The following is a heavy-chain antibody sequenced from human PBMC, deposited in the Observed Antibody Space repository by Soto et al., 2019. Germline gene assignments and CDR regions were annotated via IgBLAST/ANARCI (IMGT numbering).Heavy chain of an antibody. V-gene: IGHV4-39*01. CDR3: VRLDTTTTTILNY. D-gene: IGHD4-17*01. Sequence: SETLSLTCSVSGASIRSNNYYWGWIRQPPGRGLEWIGSILYSGSTYYNPSLKSRGDISADTSKNQISLRLTSVTAADTAVYFCVRLDTTTTTILNYWGQGALVTVSS. CDR2: ILYSGST. CDR1: GASIRSNNYY. J-gene: IGHJ4*02.